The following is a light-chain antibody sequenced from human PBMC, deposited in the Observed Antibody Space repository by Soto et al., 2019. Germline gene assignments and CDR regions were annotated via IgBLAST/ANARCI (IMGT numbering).Light chain of an antibody. CDR2: KAS. V-gene: IGKV1-5*03. CDR3: QQYTYYPIT. Sequence: DIQMTQSPSTLSASVGDRVTITCRASQSISTWLAWYQQKPGKAPKLLIYKASSLESGFPSRFSGSGSGTEFTLAISSLQPDDFATYYCQQYTYYPITFGQGTRLEMK. J-gene: IGKJ5*01. CDR1: QSISTW.